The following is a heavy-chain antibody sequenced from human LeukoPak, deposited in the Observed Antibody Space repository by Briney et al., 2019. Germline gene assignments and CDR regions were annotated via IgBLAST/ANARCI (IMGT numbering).Heavy chain of an antibody. D-gene: IGHD2-15*01. Sequence: ASVKVSCKASGYIFTDYYIHWMRQAPGQGLEWMGWINPKNGDTNYAQKFQGGVTMTRDTSISTVYMELNRLTSDDTALYYCARVGYCSGDRCYLHFDYWGQGTLVTVSS. CDR3: ARVGYCSGDRCYLHFDY. CDR2: INPKNGDT. V-gene: IGHV1-2*02. J-gene: IGHJ4*02. CDR1: GYIFTDYY.